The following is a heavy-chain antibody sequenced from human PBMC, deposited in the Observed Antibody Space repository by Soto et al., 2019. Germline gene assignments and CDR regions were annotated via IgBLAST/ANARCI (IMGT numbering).Heavy chain of an antibody. D-gene: IGHD3-10*01. Sequence: EVQVLESGGGLVQPGGSLRLSCAASGFTFSNYAMSWVRQAPGKGLEWVSSISNSGGSTYYADSVKDRFTISRDTSKNTLDLQMKSLRAEDTAVYYFAKTSKQITIVRGGGYFEYWGQGTLVTVSS. CDR2: ISNSGGST. J-gene: IGHJ4*02. CDR1: GFTFSNYA. V-gene: IGHV3-23*01. CDR3: AKTSKQITIVRGGGYFEY.